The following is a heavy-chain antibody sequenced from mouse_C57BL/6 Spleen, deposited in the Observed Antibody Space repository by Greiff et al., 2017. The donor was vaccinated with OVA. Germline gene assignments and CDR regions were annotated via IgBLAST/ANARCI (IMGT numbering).Heavy chain of an antibody. J-gene: IGHJ3*01. V-gene: IGHV3-6*01. CDR1: GYSITSGYY. D-gene: IGHD2-10*02. Sequence: EVKLVESGPGLVKPSQSLSLTCSVTGYSITSGYYWNWIRQFPGNKLEWMGYISYDGSNNYNPSLKNRISITRDTSKNQFFLKLNSVTTEDTATYYCARAYGNYEGWFAYWGQGTLVTVSA. CDR2: ISYDGSN. CDR3: ARAYGNYEGWFAY.